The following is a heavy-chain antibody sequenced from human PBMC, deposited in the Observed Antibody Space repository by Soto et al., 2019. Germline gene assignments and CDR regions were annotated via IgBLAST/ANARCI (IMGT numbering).Heavy chain of an antibody. CDR1: GASIRSNNW. CDR2: IYHSGVA. CDR3: ARIRAYHFDY. Sequence: ETLSLTCPVSGASIRSNNWWSWVRQPPGKGLEWIGEIYHSGVANYNPSLKSRVTISVDKSKNQFSLKLSSLTDADTDVYYCARIRAYHFDYWGQGTLVTVYS. J-gene: IGHJ4*02. V-gene: IGHV4-4*02. D-gene: IGHD3-16*01.